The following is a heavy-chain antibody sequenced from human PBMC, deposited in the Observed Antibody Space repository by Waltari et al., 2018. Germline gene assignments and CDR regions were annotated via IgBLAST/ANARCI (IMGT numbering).Heavy chain of an antibody. D-gene: IGHD6-13*01. CDR3: ATDPLIAAAAGGDY. CDR2: IIPIFGTA. CDR1: GGTFSSYA. J-gene: IGHJ4*02. Sequence: QVQLVQSGAEVKKPGSSVKVSCKASGGTFSSYAISWVRQAPGQGLEWMGGIIPIFGTANYAQKFQGRVTITADTSTDTAYMELSSLRSEDTAVYYCATDPLIAAAAGGDYWGQGTLVTVSS. V-gene: IGHV1-69*14.